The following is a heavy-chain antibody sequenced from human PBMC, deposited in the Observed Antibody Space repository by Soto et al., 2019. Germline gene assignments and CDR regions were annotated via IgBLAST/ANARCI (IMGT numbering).Heavy chain of an antibody. D-gene: IGHD3-22*01. J-gene: IGHJ6*01. Sequence: ASVKVSSKDSGGTFSSYALSWLRQSPGQGLEWMGGIIPIFGTANYAQKFQGRVTITADESTSTAYMELSSLRSEDTAVYYCARAPPNYDSSGSSSYYYGMNGCGQGHTVTVCS. CDR2: IIPIFGTA. V-gene: IGHV1-69*13. CDR3: ARAPPNYDSSGSSSYYYGMNG. CDR1: GGTFSSYA.